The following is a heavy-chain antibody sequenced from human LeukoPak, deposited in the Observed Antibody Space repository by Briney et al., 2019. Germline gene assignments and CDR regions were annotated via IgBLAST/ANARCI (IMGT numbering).Heavy chain of an antibody. J-gene: IGHJ4*02. D-gene: IGHD4-17*01. CDR3: VRGNDYGDYLDY. Sequence: GGSLRLSCAASGFTFSSYWMHWVRQAPGKGLVWVSRINDDATTTTYVESVKGRLTISRGSAKNTLYLQMNSLRAEDTAVYYCVRGNDYGDYLDYWGQGTLVTVSS. CDR2: INDDATTT. CDR1: GFTFSSYW. V-gene: IGHV3-74*01.